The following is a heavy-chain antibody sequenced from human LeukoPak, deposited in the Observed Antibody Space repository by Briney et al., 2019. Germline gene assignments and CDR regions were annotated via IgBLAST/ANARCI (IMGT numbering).Heavy chain of an antibody. CDR2: NNHSGST. CDR3: ARGLDVVAVAGLYYFDY. D-gene: IGHD6-19*01. J-gene: IGHJ4*02. CDR1: GGFFSGYY. V-gene: IGHV4-34*01. Sequence: NPSETLSLTCAVYGGFFSGYYWRWMRQPPGRGLEWIGDNNHSGSTYYNPSLKTRVTISVDTSKNQFSLKLSSVTAADTAVYYCARGLDVVAVAGLYYFDYWGQGTLVTVSS.